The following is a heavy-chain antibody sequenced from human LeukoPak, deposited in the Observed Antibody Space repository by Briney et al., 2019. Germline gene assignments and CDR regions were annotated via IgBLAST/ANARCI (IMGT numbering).Heavy chain of an antibody. V-gene: IGHV1-18*01. Sequence: ASVKVSCKASGYTFTSYGISWVRQAPGQGLEWMGWISAYNGNTNYAQKLQGRVTMTTDTSTSTVYMELRSLRSDDTAVYYCARGPNYGSGSYYIFDYWGQGTLVTVSS. D-gene: IGHD3-10*01. CDR2: ISAYNGNT. CDR1: GYTFTSYG. CDR3: ARGPNYGSGSYYIFDY. J-gene: IGHJ4*02.